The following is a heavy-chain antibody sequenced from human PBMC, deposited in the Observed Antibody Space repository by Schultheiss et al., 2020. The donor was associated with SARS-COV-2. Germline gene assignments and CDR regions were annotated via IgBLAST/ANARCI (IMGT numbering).Heavy chain of an antibody. CDR1: GYTFTSYG. V-gene: IGHV1-46*01. CDR3: ARGLGYCSSTSCYTTYYFDY. CDR2: INPSGGST. D-gene: IGHD2-2*02. J-gene: IGHJ4*02. Sequence: GESLKISCKASGYTFTSYGISWVRQAPGQGLEWMGIINPSGGSTSYAQKFQGRVTMTRDTSTSTVYMELSSLRSEDTAVYYCARGLGYCSSTSCYTTYYFDYWGQGTLVTVSS.